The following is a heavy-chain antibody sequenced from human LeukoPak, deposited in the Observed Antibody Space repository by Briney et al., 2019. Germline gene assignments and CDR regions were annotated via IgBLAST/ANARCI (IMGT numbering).Heavy chain of an antibody. V-gene: IGHV4-59*01. CDR3: TRGAGWLIDY. Sequence: SETLSLTCTVSDDSISDYYRGWIRQPPGKGLEWIGYLHNSGTSTYNPSLKSRVTISADTSKNQFSLKLNSLTTAGTAVYCCTRGAGWLIDYWGQGILVTVSS. CDR1: DDSISDYY. CDR2: LHNSGTS. J-gene: IGHJ4*02. D-gene: IGHD3-16*01.